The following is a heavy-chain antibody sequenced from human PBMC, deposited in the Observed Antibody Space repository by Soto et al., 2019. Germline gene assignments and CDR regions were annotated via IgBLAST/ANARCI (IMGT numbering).Heavy chain of an antibody. V-gene: IGHV4-34*01. Sequence: QVQLQQWGAGLLKPSETLSLTCAVYGGSFSGYYWSWIRQPRGKGLEWIGEINHSGSTNYNPSLKSRVTISVDTSKNQFSLKLSSVTAADTAVYCCATVRPRDYYYYMDVWGKGTTVTVSS. CDR3: ATVRPRDYYYYMDV. CDR2: INHSGST. CDR1: GGSFSGYY. D-gene: IGHD3-10*01. J-gene: IGHJ6*03.